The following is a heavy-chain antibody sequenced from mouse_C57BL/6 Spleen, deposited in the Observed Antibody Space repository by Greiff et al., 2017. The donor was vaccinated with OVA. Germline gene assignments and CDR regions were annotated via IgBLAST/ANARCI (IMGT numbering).Heavy chain of an antibody. J-gene: IGHJ3*01. CDR2: INPSSGYT. CDR1: GYTFTSYW. V-gene: IGHV1-7*01. CDR3: ASDYGSSPWFAY. Sequence: VQGVESGAELAKPGASVKLSCKASGYTFTSYWMHWVKQRPGQGLEWIGYINPSSGYTKYNQKFKDKATLTADKSSSTAYMQLSSLTYEDSAVYYCASDYGSSPWFAYWGQGTLVTVSA. D-gene: IGHD1-1*01.